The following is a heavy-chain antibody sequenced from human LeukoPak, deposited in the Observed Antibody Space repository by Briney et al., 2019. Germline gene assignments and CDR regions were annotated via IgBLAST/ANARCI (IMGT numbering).Heavy chain of an antibody. V-gene: IGHV2-5*02. CDR2: IYWDDDK. CDR3: QHRPRLLDFDH. Sequence: SGPTLVKPTQTLTLTCTFSGLLLSASGVGVDWIRQPPGNAREWLVYIYWDDDKRYSPYLQSTITITTDTSKNPVVLRMPNTEPVDTDTYSCQHRPRLLDFDHWGQGTLVTVSS. D-gene: IGHD2-15*01. CDR1: GLLLSASGVG. J-gene: IGHJ4*02.